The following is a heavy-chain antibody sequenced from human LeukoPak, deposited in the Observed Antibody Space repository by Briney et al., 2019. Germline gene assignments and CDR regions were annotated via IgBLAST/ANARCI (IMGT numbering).Heavy chain of an antibody. Sequence: TGGSLRLSCAASGFTFSSYAMHWVRQAPGKGLEWVAVISYDGSNKYYADSVKGRFTISRDNSKNTLYLQMNSLRAEDTAVYYCARGPYGSVRLDYWGQGTLVTVSS. D-gene: IGHD3-10*01. CDR2: ISYDGSNK. V-gene: IGHV3-30-3*01. CDR1: GFTFSSYA. CDR3: ARGPYGSVRLDY. J-gene: IGHJ4*02.